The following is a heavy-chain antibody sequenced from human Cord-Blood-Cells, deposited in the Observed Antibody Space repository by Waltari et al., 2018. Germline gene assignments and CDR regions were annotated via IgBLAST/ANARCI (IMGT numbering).Heavy chain of an antibody. J-gene: IGHJ3*02. CDR3: AKSWLSDGDAFDI. V-gene: IGHV3-30*18. CDR2: IWYDGSNK. D-gene: IGHD3-9*01. CDR1: GFPFVSYG. Sequence: QVQLVESGGGVVQPGRSLTPPCEASGFPFVSYGMHWVRQAPGKGLEWVAVIWYDGSNKYYADSVKGRFTISRDNSKNTLYLQMNSLRAEDTAMYYCAKSWLSDGDAFDIWGQGTMVTVSS.